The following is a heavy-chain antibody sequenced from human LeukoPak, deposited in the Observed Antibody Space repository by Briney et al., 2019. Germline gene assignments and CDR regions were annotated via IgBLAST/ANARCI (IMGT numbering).Heavy chain of an antibody. CDR1: GFTFSSYE. CDR3: ARAGPYYSKPFDP. Sequence: GGSLRLSCAASGFTFSSYEMNWVRQAPGKGLEWVSYISSSGSTIYYADSVKGRFTISRDNAKNSLYLQMNSLRAEDTAVYYCARAGPYYSKPFDPWGQGTLVTVSS. D-gene: IGHD3-10*01. V-gene: IGHV3-48*03. CDR2: ISSSGSTI. J-gene: IGHJ5*02.